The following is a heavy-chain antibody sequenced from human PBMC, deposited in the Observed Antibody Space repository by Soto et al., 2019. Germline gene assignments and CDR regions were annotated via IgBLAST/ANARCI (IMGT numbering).Heavy chain of an antibody. CDR3: AKDRHYGSGTYSDSYLDY. Sequence: EVQLLESGGGLVQPGGSLRLSCGGSGFTFNSYAMTWVRQAPGKGLEGASAISGSGGTTYYANSVKGRFTISRDQSKDTLYLQMNSLRAEDTAIYYCAKDRHYGSGTYSDSYLDYWGQGTLVTVSS. D-gene: IGHD3-10*01. CDR1: GFTFNSYA. CDR2: ISGSGGTT. V-gene: IGHV3-23*01. J-gene: IGHJ4*02.